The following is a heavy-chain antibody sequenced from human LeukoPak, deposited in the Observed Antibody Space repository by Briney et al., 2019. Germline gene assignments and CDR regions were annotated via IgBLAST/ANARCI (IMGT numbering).Heavy chain of an antibody. J-gene: IGHJ4*02. V-gene: IGHV5-51*01. Sequence: GESLKISCKGSGYSFTSYWIGWVRQMPGKGLEWTGIIYPGDSDTRYSPSFQGQVTISADKSITTAYLQWSSLRASDTAMYYCARPYSNGWFNFDYWGQGTLVTVSS. D-gene: IGHD6-19*01. CDR1: GYSFTSYW. CDR3: ARPYSNGWFNFDY. CDR2: IYPGDSDT.